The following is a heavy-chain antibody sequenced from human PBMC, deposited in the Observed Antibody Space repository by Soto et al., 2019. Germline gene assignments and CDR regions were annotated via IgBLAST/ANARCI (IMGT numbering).Heavy chain of an antibody. CDR1: GGSFNNYY. CDR3: AVRYCSSTSCSTLDS. J-gene: IGHJ4*02. D-gene: IGHD2-2*01. Sequence: SETLSLTCAVYGGSFNNYYWSWIRQPPGKGLEWIGEINHSGSTNYNPSLKSRVTISVDTSKNQLSLRLSSVTAADTAMYYCAVRYCSSTSCSTLDSWGQGTLVTVSS. V-gene: IGHV4-34*01. CDR2: INHSGST.